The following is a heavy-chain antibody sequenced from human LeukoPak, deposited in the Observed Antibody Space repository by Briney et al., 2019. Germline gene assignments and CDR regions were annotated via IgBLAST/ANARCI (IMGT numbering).Heavy chain of an antibody. CDR3: ARDWNDGYFDY. CDR1: GYTFTSYG. CDR2: ISAYNAHT. Sequence: GSVRVSCKASGYTFTSYGISWVRQAPGEGREWMGWISAYNAHTNYAQKLQGRVTMTPDTSTSTAYMELRSLRSDDTAVYYCARDWNDGYFDYWGQGTLVTVS. V-gene: IGHV1-18*01. J-gene: IGHJ4*02. D-gene: IGHD1-1*01.